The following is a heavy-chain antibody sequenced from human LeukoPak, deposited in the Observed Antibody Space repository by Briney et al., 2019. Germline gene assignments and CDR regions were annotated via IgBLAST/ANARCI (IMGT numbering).Heavy chain of an antibody. CDR2: IIPIFGTA. Sequence: SVKVSCKASGGTFSSYAISWVRQAPGQGLEWMGGIIPIFGTANYAQKFQGRVTITADESTSTAYMELSSLRSDDTAVYYCARGPHTSSWYKHAFDIWAQGTMVTVSS. CDR1: GGTFSSYA. V-gene: IGHV1-69*13. J-gene: IGHJ3*02. CDR3: ARGPHTSSWYKHAFDI. D-gene: IGHD6-13*01.